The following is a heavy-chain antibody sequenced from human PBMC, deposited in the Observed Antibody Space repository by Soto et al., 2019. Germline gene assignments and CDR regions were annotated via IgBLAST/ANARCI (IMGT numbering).Heavy chain of an antibody. CDR1: GGSISSGGYY. CDR2: IYYSGST. V-gene: IGHV4-31*03. D-gene: IGHD1-26*01. Sequence: SETLSLTCTVSGGSISSGGYYWSWIRQHPGKGLEWIGYIYYSGSTYYNPSLKSRVTISVDTSKNQFSLKLSSVTAADTAVYYCARGWETSLDYWGQGTLVTVSS. CDR3: ARGWETSLDY. J-gene: IGHJ4*02.